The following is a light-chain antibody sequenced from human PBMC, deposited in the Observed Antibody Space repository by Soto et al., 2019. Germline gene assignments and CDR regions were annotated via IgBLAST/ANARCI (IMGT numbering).Light chain of an antibody. V-gene: IGKV3-11*01. CDR2: DAS. Sequence: EIVLTQSPSTLSLSPWERSTLSCRASQSVSSYLAWYQQKPGQAPRLLIYDASNRATGIPARFSGSGSGTDFTLTISSLEPEDFVVYYCQQRSNRPPITFGQGTRLEIK. J-gene: IGKJ5*01. CDR1: QSVSSY. CDR3: QQRSNRPPIT.